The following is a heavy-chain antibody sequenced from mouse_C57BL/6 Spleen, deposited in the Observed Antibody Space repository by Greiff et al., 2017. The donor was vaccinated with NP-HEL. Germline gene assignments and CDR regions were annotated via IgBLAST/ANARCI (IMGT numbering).Heavy chain of an antibody. D-gene: IGHD2-1*01. CDR3: ARYDGNPY. CDR1: GYTFTSYT. Sequence: QLQQSGAELARPGASVKMSCKASGYTFTSYTMHWVKQRPGQGLEWIGYINPSSGYTKYNQKFKDKATLTADKSSSTAYMQLSSLTSEDSAFEYGARYDGNPYWGQGTLVTVSA. V-gene: IGHV1-4*01. CDR2: INPSSGYT. J-gene: IGHJ3*01.